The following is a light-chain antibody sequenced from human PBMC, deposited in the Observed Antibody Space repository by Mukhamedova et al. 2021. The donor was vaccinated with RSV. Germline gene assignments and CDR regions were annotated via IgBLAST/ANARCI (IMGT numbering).Light chain of an antibody. Sequence: CQGDSLRSYYASWYQQKPGQAPVLVIYGKNNRPSGIPDRFSGSSSGNTASLTITGAQAEDEADYYCNSRDSSGNHHYVFGTGTKVT. CDR2: GKN. J-gene: IGLJ1*01. V-gene: IGLV3-19*01. CDR3: NSRDSSGNHHYV. CDR1: SLRSYY.